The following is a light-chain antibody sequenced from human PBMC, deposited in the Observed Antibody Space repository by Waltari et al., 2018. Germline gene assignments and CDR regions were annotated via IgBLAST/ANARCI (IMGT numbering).Light chain of an antibody. CDR1: QSISGW. CDR2: EAS. Sequence: DIQMTQSPSTLSASVRDRVTITCRASQSISGWLAWYQQKPGKAPKVLIYEASSLESGVSSRFSGSGCGTEFTLTISSLQPDDSATYYCQQYYISPYTFGQGTKLEIK. CDR3: QQYYISPYT. J-gene: IGKJ2*01. V-gene: IGKV1-5*03.